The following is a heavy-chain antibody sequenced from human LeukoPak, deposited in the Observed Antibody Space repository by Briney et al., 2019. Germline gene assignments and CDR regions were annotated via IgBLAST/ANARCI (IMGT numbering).Heavy chain of an antibody. J-gene: IGHJ6*02. D-gene: IGHD2-2*01. CDR2: IITILGIA. CDR3: ARVRRIVVPAATYYYYGIDV. CDR1: GGTFSSYA. Sequence: SVKVPCKASGGTFSSYAISWVRQAPGQGLEWMGRIITILGIANYAQKFQGRVTITADKSTSTAYMELSSLRSEDTAVYYCARVRRIVVPAATYYYYGIDVWGQGTTVTVSS. V-gene: IGHV1-69*04.